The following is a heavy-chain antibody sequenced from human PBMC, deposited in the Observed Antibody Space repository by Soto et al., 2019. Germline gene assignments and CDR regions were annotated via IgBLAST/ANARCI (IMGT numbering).Heavy chain of an antibody. CDR3: ARMITPWMGNFDY. CDR1: GGSVSSGDYY. Sequence: SETLSLTCTVSGGSVSSGDYYWSWIRQPPGRGLEWIGYIYYSGSTYYNPSLKSRVTISVDTSKNQFSLKLSSVTAADTAVYYCARMITPWMGNFDYWGQGTLVTVSS. J-gene: IGHJ4*02. V-gene: IGHV4-30-4*01. D-gene: IGHD3-16*01. CDR2: IYYSGST.